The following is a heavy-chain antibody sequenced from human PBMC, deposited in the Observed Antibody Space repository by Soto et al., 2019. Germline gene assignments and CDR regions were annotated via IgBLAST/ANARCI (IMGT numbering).Heavy chain of an antibody. J-gene: IGHJ4*01. V-gene: IGHV4-61*01. D-gene: IGHD1-26*01. CDR1: GGSVSSGSYY. Sequence: SETLSLTCTVSGGSVSSGSYYWSWIRQPPGKGLEWIGYIYYSGSTNYNPSLKSRVTISVDTSKNQFSLKLSSVTAADTAVYYCAREKRIVGATEFDYSGRATLVTVSS. CDR3: AREKRIVGATEFDY. CDR2: IYYSGST.